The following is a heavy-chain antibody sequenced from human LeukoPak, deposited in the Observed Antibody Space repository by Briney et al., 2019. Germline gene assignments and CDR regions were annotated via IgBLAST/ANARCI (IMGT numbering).Heavy chain of an antibody. CDR3: ASPVTMVRGVISPYYYGMDV. Sequence: ASVKVSCTASGYTFTSYYMHWVRQAPGQGLEWMGIINPSGGSTSYAQKFQGRVTMTRDTSTSTVYMELSSLRSEDTAVYYCASPVTMVRGVISPYYYGMDVWGQGTTVTVSS. D-gene: IGHD3-10*01. J-gene: IGHJ6*02. V-gene: IGHV1-46*01. CDR1: GYTFTSYY. CDR2: INPSGGST.